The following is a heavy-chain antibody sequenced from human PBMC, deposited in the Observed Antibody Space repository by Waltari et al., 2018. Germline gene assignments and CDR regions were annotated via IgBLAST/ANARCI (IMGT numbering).Heavy chain of an antibody. Sequence: VQLLESGGGLVQYGGSLRLSWAASGFTFRSYAMNWGRQAPGEVVEWVSVISGRGGSTDYADSVKGRFTISRDNSKNTLYLQMNNLRVEDTAVYYCASSLYGDYTQIWGRVFDYWGQGTLVTVSS. CDR3: ASSLYGDYTQIWGRVFDY. D-gene: IGHD4-17*01. CDR1: GFTFRSYA. CDR2: ISGRGGST. V-gene: IGHV3-23*01. J-gene: IGHJ4*02.